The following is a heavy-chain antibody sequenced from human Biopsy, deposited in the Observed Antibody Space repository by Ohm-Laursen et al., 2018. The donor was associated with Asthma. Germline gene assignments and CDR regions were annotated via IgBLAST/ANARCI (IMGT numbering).Heavy chain of an antibody. CDR1: GFTFSSYG. CDR2: ISYDGSNK. CDR3: ASQSSGPDFWSGYYYFDY. J-gene: IGHJ4*02. D-gene: IGHD3-3*01. V-gene: IGHV3-30*03. Sequence: SLRLSCAAFGFTFSSYGMHWVRQAPGKGLEWMAVISYDGSNKYYADSVKGRFTISRDNSKNTLYLQMNSLRAEDTAVYYCASQSSGPDFWSGYYYFDYWGQGTLVTVSS.